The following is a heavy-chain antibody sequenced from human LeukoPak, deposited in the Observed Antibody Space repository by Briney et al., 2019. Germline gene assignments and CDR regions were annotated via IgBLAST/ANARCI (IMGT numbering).Heavy chain of an antibody. CDR3: AKEAHSRGSGTWTYYYYMDV. J-gene: IGHJ6*03. CDR2: IRYDGSNK. D-gene: IGHD3-10*01. CDR1: GFTFSSYG. V-gene: IGHV3-30*02. Sequence: GGSLRLSCTASGFTFSSYGMHWVRQAPGKGLEWVAFIRYDGSNKNYTDSVKGRFTVSRDNSKNTLYLQINSLRAEDTAVYYCAKEAHSRGSGTWTYYYYMDVWGKGTTVTISS.